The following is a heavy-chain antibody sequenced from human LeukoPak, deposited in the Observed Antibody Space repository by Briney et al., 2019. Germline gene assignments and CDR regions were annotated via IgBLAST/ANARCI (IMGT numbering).Heavy chain of an antibody. D-gene: IGHD4-17*01. J-gene: IGHJ4*02. Sequence: SGTLSLTCAVSGGSITSSQHWWSWARQPPGKGLEWIGEVYHSGTTNYNPSLKSRVTMSLDKSKNQFSLRLSSVTAADTAVYFCATYFYGEYSVYYFDYWGQGTLVTVSS. CDR2: VYHSGTT. V-gene: IGHV4-4*02. CDR3: ATYFYGEYSVYYFDY. CDR1: GGSITSSQHW.